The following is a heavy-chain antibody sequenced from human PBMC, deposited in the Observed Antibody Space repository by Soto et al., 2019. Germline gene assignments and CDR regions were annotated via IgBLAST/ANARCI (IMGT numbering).Heavy chain of an antibody. CDR3: ARPSSVLLWFGEFFPHLDYGMDV. CDR2: FYPGDSDT. D-gene: IGHD3-10*01. Sequence: GESLKISCQGSGYSFTSYWIGWVRQMPGKGLEWMGIFYPGDSDTRYSPSFQGQVTISADKSISTAYLQWSSLKASDTAMYYCARPSSVLLWFGEFFPHLDYGMDVWGQGTTVTVSS. J-gene: IGHJ6*02. V-gene: IGHV5-51*01. CDR1: GYSFTSYW.